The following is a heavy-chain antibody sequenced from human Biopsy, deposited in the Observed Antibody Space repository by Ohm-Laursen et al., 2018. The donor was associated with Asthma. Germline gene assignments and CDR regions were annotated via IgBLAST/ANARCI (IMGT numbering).Heavy chain of an antibody. D-gene: IGHD1-26*01. V-gene: IGHV3-30*18. CDR1: GFTFGDYW. CDR2: ISFDGTNR. Sequence: SLRLSCAASGFTFGDYWMSWVRQVPGKGLDWVAVISFDGTNRNYTDSAKGRFTISRDNSRNTLHLEMNSLRAEDTAVYFCAKEVFPGWELRRGPDSWGQGTTVTVSS. CDR3: AKEVFPGWELRRGPDS. J-gene: IGHJ4*02.